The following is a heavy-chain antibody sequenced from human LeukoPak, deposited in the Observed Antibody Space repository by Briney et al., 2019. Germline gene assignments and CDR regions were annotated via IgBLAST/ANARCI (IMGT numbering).Heavy chain of an antibody. J-gene: IGHJ4*02. CDR1: GFTLDDYT. D-gene: IGHD5-12*01. CDR3: AKAATTFRAFDY. CDR2: ISWDGGNT. Sequence: GGSLRLSCAASGFTLDDYTMHWVRQAPGKGLEWVSLISWDGGNTYYADSVKGRFTISRDNSKNSLYLQMNSLRTEDTALYYCAKAATTFRAFDYWGQGTLVTVSS. V-gene: IGHV3-43*01.